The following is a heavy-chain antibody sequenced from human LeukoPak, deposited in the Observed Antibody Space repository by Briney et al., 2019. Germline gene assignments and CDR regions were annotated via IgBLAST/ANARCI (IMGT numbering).Heavy chain of an antibody. D-gene: IGHD1-26*01. Sequence: NPSETLSLTCTVSGGSISDYYWNWIRQPAGKGLEWIGRIYASGSTNYNPSLRRRVTISVDKSKNQFSLKLTSATAADTAVYYCARSYLGGTYYDWFDPWGQGTLVTVSS. V-gene: IGHV4-4*07. CDR1: GGSISDYY. J-gene: IGHJ5*02. CDR3: ARSYLGGTYYDWFDP. CDR2: IYASGST.